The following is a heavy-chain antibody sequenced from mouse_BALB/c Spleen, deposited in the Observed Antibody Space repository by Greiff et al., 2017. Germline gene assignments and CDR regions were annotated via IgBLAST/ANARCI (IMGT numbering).Heavy chain of an antibody. D-gene: IGHD2-1*01. J-gene: IGHJ2*01. CDR2: ISSGGGST. Sequence: EVKLVESGGGLVKPGGSLKLSCAASGFAFSSYDMSWVRQTPEKRLEWVAYISSGGGSTYYPDTVKGRFTISRDNAKNTLYLQMSSLKSEDTAMYYCARRRYGNVYYFDYWGQGTTLTVSS. CDR1: GFAFSSYD. V-gene: IGHV5-12-1*01. CDR3: ARRRYGNVYYFDY.